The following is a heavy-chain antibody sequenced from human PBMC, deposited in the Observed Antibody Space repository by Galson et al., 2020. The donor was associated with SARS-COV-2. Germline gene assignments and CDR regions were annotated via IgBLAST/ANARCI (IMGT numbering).Heavy chain of an antibody. V-gene: IGHV3-23*01. D-gene: IGHD3-3*01. CDR3: AKPKGGYDFRSGYPFDY. CDR1: VFTYSSYA. Sequence: GGSLRLSCAASVFTYSSYAMSWVRQAPGKGLEWVSAISGSGGSTYYADSVKGRFTISRDNSKNTLFLQMSGLRAEDTAVYYCAKPKGGYDFRSGYPFDYWGQGTLVTVSS. J-gene: IGHJ4*02. CDR2: ISGSGGST.